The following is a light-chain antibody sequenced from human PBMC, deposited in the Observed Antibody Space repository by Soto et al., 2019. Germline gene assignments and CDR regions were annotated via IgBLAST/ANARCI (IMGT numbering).Light chain of an antibody. CDR3: QQYNNWPLT. CDR1: QIFSSN. J-gene: IGKJ4*01. V-gene: IGKV3-15*01. Sequence: EVVMTQSPATLSVSPGERVTLSCRASQIFSSNLAWYQQKPGQAPRLLIYGASTRATGIPARFSGSASGTDFTLTISSLQSEDCAVYYCQQYNNWPLTFGGGTKVEIK. CDR2: GAS.